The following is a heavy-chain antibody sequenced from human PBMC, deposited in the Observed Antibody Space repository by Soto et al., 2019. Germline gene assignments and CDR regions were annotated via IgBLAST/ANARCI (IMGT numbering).Heavy chain of an antibody. CDR2: FSSSGSTI. V-gene: IGHV3-11*01. Sequence: ESGGGLVKPGGSLRLSCAASGFTFSDYYMSWIRQAPGKGLEWVSYFSSSGSTIYYADSVKGRFTISRDNAKNSLYLQMNSLRAEDTAVYYCARDHSAVTGTVGVYSYYFGMDVWGQGTTVTVSS. CDR3: ARDHSAVTGTVGVYSYYFGMDV. J-gene: IGHJ6*02. D-gene: IGHD6-19*01. CDR1: GFTFSDYY.